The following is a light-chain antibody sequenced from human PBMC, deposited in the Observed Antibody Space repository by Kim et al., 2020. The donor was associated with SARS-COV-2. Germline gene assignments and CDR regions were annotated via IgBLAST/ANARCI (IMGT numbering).Light chain of an antibody. CDR2: GRN. CDR1: SLRSYY. Sequence: SSELTQDPAVSVVLGQTVRITCQGDSLRSYYASWYQQKPGQAPLLVIYGRNNRPSGIPDRFSGSSSGNTASLTITGAQAEDEADFYCKSRDSSGNVVFGGGTQLTFL. V-gene: IGLV3-19*01. J-gene: IGLJ2*01. CDR3: KSRDSSGNVV.